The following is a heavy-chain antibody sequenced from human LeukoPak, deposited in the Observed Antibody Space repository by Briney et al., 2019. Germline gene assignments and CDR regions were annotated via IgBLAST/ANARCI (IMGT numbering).Heavy chain of an antibody. CDR3: ARDASGLGYCSTPNCRGAFDL. CDR2: IYSGGST. CDR1: GFNVRTNY. Sequence: GGSLRLSCAVSGFNVRTNYMSWVRQAPGKGLQWVSVIYSGGSTYYADSVKGRFTISRDNAKNTLYLQMNSLRAEDTAMYYCARDASGLGYCSTPNCRGAFDLWGQGTVVTVSS. D-gene: IGHD2-2*01. V-gene: IGHV3-53*01. J-gene: IGHJ3*01.